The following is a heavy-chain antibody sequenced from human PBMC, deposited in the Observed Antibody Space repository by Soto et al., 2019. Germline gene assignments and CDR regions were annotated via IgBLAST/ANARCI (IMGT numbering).Heavy chain of an antibody. CDR3: ASQTGDSSYSSPYPYYFDY. D-gene: IGHD2-15*01. CDR1: GGSISSSSYY. V-gene: IGHV4-39*01. CDR2: IYYSGST. Sequence: SETLSLTCTVSGGSISSSSYYWGWIRQPPGKGLEWIGSIYYSGSTYYNPSLKSRVTISVDTSKNQFSLKLSSVTAADTAVYYCASQTGDSSYSSPYPYYFDYWGQGTLVTVSS. J-gene: IGHJ4*02.